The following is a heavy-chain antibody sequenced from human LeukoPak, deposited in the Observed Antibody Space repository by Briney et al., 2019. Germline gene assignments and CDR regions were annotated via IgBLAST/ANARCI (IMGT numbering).Heavy chain of an antibody. D-gene: IGHD3-10*01. CDR3: ARDKYYYGSGTFYSSAVFDN. CDR1: GYTFTTYG. V-gene: IGHV1-2*06. J-gene: IGHJ4*02. Sequence: ASVKVSCKASGYTFTTYGINWVRQAPGQGLEWMGRINPNSGDTEYTQKFQDGVTMTRDTSTSTAYMELSGLRSGDTAVYYCARDKYYYGSGTFYSSAVFDNWGQGTLVAVSS. CDR2: INPNSGDT.